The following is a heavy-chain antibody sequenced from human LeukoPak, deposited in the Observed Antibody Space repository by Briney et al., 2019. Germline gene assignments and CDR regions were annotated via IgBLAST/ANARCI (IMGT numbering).Heavy chain of an antibody. Sequence: PSETLSLTCAVYGGSFSGYYWSWIRQPPGKGLEWIGEINHSGSTNYNPSLKSQVTISVDTSKNQFPLKLSSVTAADTAVYYCARRGSGYNFRWVYWGQGTLVTVSS. D-gene: IGHD6-25*01. J-gene: IGHJ4*02. CDR1: GGSFSGYY. CDR3: ARRGSGYNFRWVY. V-gene: IGHV4-34*01. CDR2: INHSGST.